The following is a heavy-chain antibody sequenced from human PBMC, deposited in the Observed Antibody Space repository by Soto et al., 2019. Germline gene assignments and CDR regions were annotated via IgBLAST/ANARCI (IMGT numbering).Heavy chain of an antibody. CDR1: GSSLGRYS. V-gene: IGHV3-49*03. J-gene: IGHJ4*02. D-gene: IGHD3-3*01. CDR2: IRSKAYGGTT. Sequence: SLSLSCTGTGSSLGRYSMSWLRLAPEKGLEWVGFIRSKAYGGTTEYAASVKGRFTISRDDSKSIAYLQMNSLKTEDTAVYYCTRAPSYYDFWSGSRDYWGQGTLVTVSS. CDR3: TRAPSYYDFWSGSRDY.